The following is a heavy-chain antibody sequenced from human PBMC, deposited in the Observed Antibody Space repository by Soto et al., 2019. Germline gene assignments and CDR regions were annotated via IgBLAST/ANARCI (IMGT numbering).Heavy chain of an antibody. Sequence: VASVKVSCKASRVAFSKFIVTWVRQAPGLGLEWVGGIIPIFGTANYAQKSQGRVTITADESTSTSYMEVNNLRSEDTAVYYCAKVRYSSPMGYYYGMDVWGQGTTVTVSS. CDR2: IIPIFGTA. CDR1: RVAFSKFI. J-gene: IGHJ6*02. V-gene: IGHV1-69*13. D-gene: IGHD6-19*01. CDR3: AKVRYSSPMGYYYGMDV.